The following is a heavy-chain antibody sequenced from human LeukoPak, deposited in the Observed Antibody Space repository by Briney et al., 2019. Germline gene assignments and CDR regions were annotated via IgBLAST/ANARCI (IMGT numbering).Heavy chain of an antibody. Sequence: GGSLRLSCAASGFDLTTYAMTWVRQAPAKGLEWVSSIRIGGGGTYYADSGKGRFTISRDNSENTLHLQMNNLRVEDTARYFCARCMVLSQGWCNWFDPWGQGTLVTVSS. J-gene: IGHJ5*02. CDR3: ARCMVLSQGWCNWFDP. V-gene: IGHV3-23*01. CDR2: IRIGGGGT. CDR1: GFDLTTYA. D-gene: IGHD6-13*01.